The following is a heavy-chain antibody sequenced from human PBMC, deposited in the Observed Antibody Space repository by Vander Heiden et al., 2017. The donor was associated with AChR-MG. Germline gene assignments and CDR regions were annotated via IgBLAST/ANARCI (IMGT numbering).Heavy chain of an antibody. D-gene: IGHD3-3*01. CDR2: INHSGST. CDR3: ARGRVINFWSGYNPISRWFDP. V-gene: IGHV4-34*01. J-gene: IGHJ5*02. Sequence: EWIGEINHSGSTNYNPSLKGRVTISVDTSKNQFSLKLSSVTAADTAVYYCARGRVINFWSGYNPISRWFDPWGQGTLVTVSS.